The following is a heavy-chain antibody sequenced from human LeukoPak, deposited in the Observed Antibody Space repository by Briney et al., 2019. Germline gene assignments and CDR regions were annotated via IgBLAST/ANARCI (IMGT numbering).Heavy chain of an antibody. CDR1: GFTFSSYA. D-gene: IGHD3-10*01. J-gene: IGHJ4*02. CDR3: ARAKPKNMVRGLIMRRESRYYFDY. Sequence: GGSLRLSCAASGFTFSSYAMSWVRQAPGKGLEWVSLISGSGGSTFYADSVKGRFTISRDNSKNTLYLQMNSLRAKDTAVYYCARAKPKNMVRGLIMRRESRYYFDYWGQGTLVTVSS. V-gene: IGHV3-23*01. CDR2: ISGSGGST.